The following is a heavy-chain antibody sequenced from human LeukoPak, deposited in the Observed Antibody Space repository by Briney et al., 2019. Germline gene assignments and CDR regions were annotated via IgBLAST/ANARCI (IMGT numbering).Heavy chain of an antibody. D-gene: IGHD2-15*01. CDR3: ARDMCSGGSCYVYYYYGMDV. V-gene: IGHV3-33*01. Sequence: GRSLRLSCAASGFTFSSYGMHWVRQAPGKGLEWVAVIWYDGSNKYYADSVKGRFTISRDNSKNTLYLQMNSLRAEDTAVYYCARDMCSGGSCYVYYYYGMDVWGTGTTVTVSS. CDR1: GFTFSSYG. CDR2: IWYDGSNK. J-gene: IGHJ6*04.